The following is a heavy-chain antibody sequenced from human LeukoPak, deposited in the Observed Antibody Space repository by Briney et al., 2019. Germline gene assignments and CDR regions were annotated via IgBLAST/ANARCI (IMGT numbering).Heavy chain of an antibody. D-gene: IGHD1-1*01. J-gene: IGHJ4*02. Sequence: GGSLRLSCAASGFTFSSYAMNWVRQAPGKGLEWVSAITGSGGRTYYADSVKGRFTISSDKSKNTLFLQMNSLRAEDTALYYCAKGLETESRLDSWGQGTLVTVSS. CDR1: GFTFSSYA. CDR2: ITGSGGRT. CDR3: AKGLETESRLDS. V-gene: IGHV3-23*01.